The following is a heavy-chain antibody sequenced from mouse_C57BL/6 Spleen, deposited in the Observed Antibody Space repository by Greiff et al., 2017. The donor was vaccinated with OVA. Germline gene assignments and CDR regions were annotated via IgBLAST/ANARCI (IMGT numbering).Heavy chain of an antibody. CDR2: IYPGSGST. V-gene: IGHV1-55*01. Sequence: QVQLKESGAELVKPGASVKMSCKASGYTFTSYWITWVKQRPGQGLEWIGDIYPGSGSTNYNEKFKSKATLTVDTSSSTAYMQLSSLTSEDSAVYYCARRSNRLNYWGQGTTLTVSS. CDR3: ARRSNRLNY. CDR1: GYTFTSYW. J-gene: IGHJ2*01. D-gene: IGHD2-5*01.